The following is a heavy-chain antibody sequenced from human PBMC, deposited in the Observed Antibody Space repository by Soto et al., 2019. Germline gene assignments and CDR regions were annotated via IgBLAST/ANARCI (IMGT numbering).Heavy chain of an antibody. V-gene: IGHV4-4*07. CDR2: IYTSGRT. CDR1: GLYSSSYY. J-gene: IGHJ6*02. D-gene: IGHD2-8*01. Sequence: LDTLSVTSTFAGLYSSSYYWSWIRQPAGKGLEWIGRIYTSGRTNYNPSLKSRVTMSVDTSKNQFSLKLSSVTAADTAVYYCARAGWCMLSQTTTCYYYGMAVRGQGTTVPVSS. CDR3: ARAGWCMLSQTTTCYYYGMAV.